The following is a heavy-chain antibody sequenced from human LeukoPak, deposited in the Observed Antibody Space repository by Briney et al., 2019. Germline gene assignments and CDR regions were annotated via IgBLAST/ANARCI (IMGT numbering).Heavy chain of an antibody. Sequence: PGGSLRLSCAASGFTFSTYAMSWVRQAPGKGLGWVSSISDSGSRTYYTDSVKGRFTVSRDNSKSTLYVQMNSLRAEDTAVYYCAKVRGSGSFPPYYFDSWGQGTLVTVSS. D-gene: IGHD3-10*01. CDR3: AKVRGSGSFPPYYFDS. V-gene: IGHV3-23*01. CDR2: ISDSGSRT. J-gene: IGHJ4*02. CDR1: GFTFSTYA.